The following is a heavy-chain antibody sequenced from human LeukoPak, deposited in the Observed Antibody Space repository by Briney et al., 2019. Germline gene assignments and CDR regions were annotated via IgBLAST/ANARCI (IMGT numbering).Heavy chain of an antibody. J-gene: IGHJ4*02. CDR2: IKQDGSEK. D-gene: IGHD2-21*01. Sequence: PGGSLRLSCAASGFTFRNYWMSWVRQAPGKGLEWVANIKQDGSEKYYVDSVKGRFTISRDNARHSLYLQMNSLRAEDTAGYYCARDIDRYYADYGGQGTLVTVSS. CDR3: ARDIDRYYADY. CDR1: GFTFRNYW. V-gene: IGHV3-7*01.